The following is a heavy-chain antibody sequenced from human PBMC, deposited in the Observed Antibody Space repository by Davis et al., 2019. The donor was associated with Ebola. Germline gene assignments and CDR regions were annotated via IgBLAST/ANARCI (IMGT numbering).Heavy chain of an antibody. V-gene: IGHV1-3*04. CDR1: GYSFTNYA. CDR2: INTGNGNT. D-gene: IGHD5-18*01. J-gene: IGHJ6*02. CDR3: ARGGYSYEYYGMDV. Sequence: ASVKVSCKASGYSFTNYAIHWVRQAPGQRLEWMEWINTGNGNTEYSQKFQGRVTITRDTSASTAYMELSSLRSEDTAVYYCARGGYSYEYYGMDVWGQGTTVTVSS.